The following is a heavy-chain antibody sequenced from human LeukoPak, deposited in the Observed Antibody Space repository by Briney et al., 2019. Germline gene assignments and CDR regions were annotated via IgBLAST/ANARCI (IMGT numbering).Heavy chain of an antibody. CDR3: ARDALPFHWHEGNYYMDV. CDR2: TIPLFGTA. J-gene: IGHJ6*03. D-gene: IGHD1-1*01. V-gene: IGHV1-69*06. CDR1: GGTVSRYA. Sequence: SVKVSCKASGGTVSRYAISWVRQAPGQGLEWMGGTIPLFGTANYAQKFQGRVTIIADKSTSTAYMELRSLRSEDTAVYYCARDALPFHWHEGNYYMDVWGKGTTVTVSS.